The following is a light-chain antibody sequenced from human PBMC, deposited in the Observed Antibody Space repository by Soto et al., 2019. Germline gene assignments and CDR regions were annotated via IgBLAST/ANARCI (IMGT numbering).Light chain of an antibody. J-gene: IGLJ2*01. CDR1: SSNIGSNT. Sequence: QLVLTQPPSASGTPGQRVTISCSGSSSNIGSNTVNWYQQLPGTAPKVLIYSNNRRPSGVPDRFSGSKSGTSGSLAISGLQSEDEADYYWAAWDDSLNGVVIGGGTKVTVL. V-gene: IGLV1-44*01. CDR2: SNN. CDR3: AAWDDSLNGVV.